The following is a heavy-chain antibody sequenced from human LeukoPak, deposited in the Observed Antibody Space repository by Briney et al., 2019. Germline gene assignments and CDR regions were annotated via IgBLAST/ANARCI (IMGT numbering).Heavy chain of an antibody. CDR1: GFTFRSYW. V-gene: IGHV3-7*03. J-gene: IGHJ4*02. Sequence: PGGSLRLSCAASGFTFRSYWMSWVRQAPGKGLEWVANIKQEGSEKYYVDSVKGRFTISRDNAKNSLYLQMNSLRAEDTAVYYCATRYNHYDSSGYYSETFDYWGQGTLVTVSS. CDR3: ATRYNHYDSSGYYSETFDY. CDR2: IKQEGSEK. D-gene: IGHD3-22*01.